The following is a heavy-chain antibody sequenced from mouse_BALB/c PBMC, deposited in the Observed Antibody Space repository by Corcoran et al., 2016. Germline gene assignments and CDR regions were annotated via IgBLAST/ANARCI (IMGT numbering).Heavy chain of an antibody. CDR3: ASPIYYGNYVSWFAY. Sequence: QIQLVQSGPELKKPGETVKISCKASGYTFTNYGMNWVKQAPGKGLKWMGWINTYTGEPTYADDFKGRFAFSLETSASTAYLQINNLKNEDMATYFCASPIYYGNYVSWFAYWGQGTLVTVSA. CDR2: INTYTGEP. J-gene: IGHJ3*01. D-gene: IGHD2-1*01. V-gene: IGHV9-1*02. CDR1: GYTFTNYG.